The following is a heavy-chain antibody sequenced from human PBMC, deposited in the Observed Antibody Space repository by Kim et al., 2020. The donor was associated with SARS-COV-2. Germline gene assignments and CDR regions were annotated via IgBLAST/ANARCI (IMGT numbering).Heavy chain of an antibody. J-gene: IGHJ4*02. D-gene: IGHD6-13*01. Sequence: ASVKVSCKASGYTFTSYAMNWVRQAPGQGLEWMGWINTNTGNPTYAQGFTGRFVFSLDTSVSTAYLQISSLKAEDTAVYYCARVYAFDYPGIAAAGTHDYWGQGTLVTVSS. CDR1: GYTFTSYA. V-gene: IGHV7-4-1*02. CDR3: ARVYAFDYPGIAAAGTHDY. CDR2: INTNTGNP.